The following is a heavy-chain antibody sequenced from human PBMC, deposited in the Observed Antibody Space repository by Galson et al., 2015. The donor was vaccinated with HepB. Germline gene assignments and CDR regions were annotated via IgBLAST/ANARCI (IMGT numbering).Heavy chain of an antibody. D-gene: IGHD3-16*01. CDR3: ASEGMITSGDTMYYYYGMDV. V-gene: IGHV3-53*01. CDR2: IYSGGST. CDR1: GFTVSSNY. J-gene: IGHJ6*02. Sequence: LRLSCAASGFTVSSNYMSWVRQAPGKGLEWVSVIYSGGSTYYADSVKGRFTISRDNSNNTLYLQMNSLRAEDTAVYYCASEGMITSGDTMYYYYGMDVWGQGTTVTVSS.